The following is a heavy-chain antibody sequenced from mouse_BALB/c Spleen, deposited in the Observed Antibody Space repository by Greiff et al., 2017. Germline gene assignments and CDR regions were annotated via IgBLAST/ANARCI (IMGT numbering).Heavy chain of an antibody. J-gene: IGHJ3*01. D-gene: IGHD1-1*02. CDR3: ARGGLWSWFAY. Sequence: EVQGVESGPGLVKPSQSLSLTCTVTGYSITSDYAWNWIRQFPGNKLEWMGYISYSGSTSYNPSLKSRISITRDTSKNQFFLQLNSVTTEDTATYYCARGGLWSWFAYWGQGTLVTVSA. CDR2: ISYSGST. V-gene: IGHV3-2*02. CDR1: GYSITSDYA.